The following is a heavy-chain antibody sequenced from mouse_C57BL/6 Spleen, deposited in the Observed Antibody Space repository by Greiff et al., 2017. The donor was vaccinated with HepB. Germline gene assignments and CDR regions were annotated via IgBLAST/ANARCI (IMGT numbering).Heavy chain of an antibody. J-gene: IGHJ4*01. D-gene: IGHD2-4*01. V-gene: IGHV7-1*01. Sequence: EVKLVESGGGLVQSGRSLRLSCATSGFTFSDFYMEWVRQAPGKGLEWIAASRNKANDYTTEYSASVKGRFIVSRDTSQSILYLQMNALGAEDTAIYYCARSLYYDYGRAMDYWGQGTSVTVSS. CDR2: SRNKANDYTT. CDR1: GFTFSDFY. CDR3: ARSLYYDYGRAMDY.